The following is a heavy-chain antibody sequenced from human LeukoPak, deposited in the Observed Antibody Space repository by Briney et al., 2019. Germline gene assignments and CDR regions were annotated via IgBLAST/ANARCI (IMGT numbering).Heavy chain of an antibody. D-gene: IGHD6-13*01. Sequence: PGGSLRLSCAAPGFTFSSYAMSWVRQAPGKGLEWVSAISGSGGSTYYADSVKGRFTISRDNSKNTLYLQMNSLRAEDTAVYYCAKDRILVAAAAHYFDYWGQGTLVTVSS. J-gene: IGHJ4*02. V-gene: IGHV3-23*01. CDR1: GFTFSSYA. CDR3: AKDRILVAAAAHYFDY. CDR2: ISGSGGST.